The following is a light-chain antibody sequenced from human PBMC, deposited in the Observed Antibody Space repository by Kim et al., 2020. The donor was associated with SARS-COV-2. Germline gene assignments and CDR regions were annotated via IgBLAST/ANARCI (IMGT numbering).Light chain of an antibody. CDR3: SAWDDSVTGWV. CDR2: GND. V-gene: IGLV1-47*02. Sequence: QSVLTQPPSASGTPGQGVTISCSGSSSNIGSNRVYWYQQFSGTAPKPLIYGNDQRPSGVPDRFSGSKSGSSASLAIRGLRSEDEADYYCSAWDDSVTGWVFGGGTQLTVL. CDR1: SSNIGSNR. J-gene: IGLJ3*02.